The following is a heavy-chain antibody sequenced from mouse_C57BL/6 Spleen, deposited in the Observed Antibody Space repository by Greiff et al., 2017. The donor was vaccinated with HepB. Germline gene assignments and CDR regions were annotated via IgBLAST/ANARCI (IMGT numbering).Heavy chain of an antibody. V-gene: IGHV1-64*01. CDR1: GYTFTSYW. CDR2: IHPNSGST. J-gene: IGHJ1*03. Sequence: QVQLQQPGAELVKPGASVKLSCKASGYTFTSYWMHWVKQRPGQGLEWIGMIHPNSGSTNYNEKFKSKATLTVDKSSSTAYMQLSSLTSEDSAVYYCARSWGDWYFDVWGTGTTVTVSS. CDR3: ARSWGDWYFDV.